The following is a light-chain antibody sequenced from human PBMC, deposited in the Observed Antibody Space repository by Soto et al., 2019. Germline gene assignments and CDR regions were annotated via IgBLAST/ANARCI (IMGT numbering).Light chain of an antibody. V-gene: IGKV3-20*01. CDR1: ESVGSN. J-gene: IGKJ1*01. CDR2: GAS. CDR3: QQYGRSGT. Sequence: VMTQSPATLSVSPGERATLSCRASESVGSNLAWYQQRPGQAPRLLIYGASTRATGIPDRFSGSGSGTDFTLTISRLEPEDFAVYYCQQYGRSGTFGQGTKVDIK.